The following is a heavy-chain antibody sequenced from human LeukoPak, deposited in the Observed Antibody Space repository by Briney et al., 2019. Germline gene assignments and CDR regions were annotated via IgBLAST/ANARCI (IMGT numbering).Heavy chain of an antibody. D-gene: IGHD6-19*01. J-gene: IGHJ4*02. CDR3: ARLGQWLDY. CDR1: GFTFSSYG. V-gene: IGHV3-33*01. CDR2: IWYDGSNK. Sequence: PRRSLRLSCAASGFTFSSYGMHWVRQAPGKGLEWVAVIWYDGSNKYYADSVKGRFTISRDNSKNTLFLQMNSLRAEDTAVYYCARLGQWLDYWGQGTLVTVSS.